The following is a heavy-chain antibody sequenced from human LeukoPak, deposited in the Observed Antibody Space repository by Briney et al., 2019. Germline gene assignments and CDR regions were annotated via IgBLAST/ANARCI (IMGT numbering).Heavy chain of an antibody. CDR3: SRGDTASGVSTSGYFY. CDR1: GFTFSGSA. V-gene: IGHV3-73*01. Sequence: GGSLKLSCAASGFTFSGSAMHWVRQASGKGLEWVGRIRSKANSYATAYAASVKGRFTISRDDSKNTAYLQMNSLKTEDTAVYYCSRGDTASGVSTSGYFYWGQGTLVTVSS. CDR2: IRSKANSYAT. D-gene: IGHD5-18*01. J-gene: IGHJ4*02.